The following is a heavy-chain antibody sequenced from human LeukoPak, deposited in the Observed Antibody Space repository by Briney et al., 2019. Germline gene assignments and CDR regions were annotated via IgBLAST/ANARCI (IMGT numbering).Heavy chain of an antibody. V-gene: IGHV3-7*01. CDR3: ATNPSSGYFLDAFDI. D-gene: IGHD3-22*01. CDR1: GFTLSNSW. CDR2: INPSGSDK. J-gene: IGHJ3*02. Sequence: PGGSLRLSCAGSGFTLSNSWMGWVRQAPGKGLEWVANINPSGSDKYYVDSAEGRFTVSRDNAKNSLYLQMNSLRAEDTAVYYCATNPSSGYFLDAFDIWGQGTMVTVSS.